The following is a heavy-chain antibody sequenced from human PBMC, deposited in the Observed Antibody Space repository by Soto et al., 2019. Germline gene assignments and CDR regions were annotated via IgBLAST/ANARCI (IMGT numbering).Heavy chain of an antibody. CDR2: ISGSGGST. CDR1: GFPFRSYA. J-gene: IGHJ4*02. Sequence: EVQLLESGGGLVQPGGSLRLSCAASGFPFRSYAMSWVRQAPGKGLEGVSGISGSGGSTYYADSVKGRFAISRDNSQNTLYLQMNSLRAEDTAVYYCAKDLRGYYYGSGRPPDFDYRGQGTLVTVSS. V-gene: IGHV3-23*01. CDR3: AKDLRGYYYGSGRPPDFDY. D-gene: IGHD3-10*01.